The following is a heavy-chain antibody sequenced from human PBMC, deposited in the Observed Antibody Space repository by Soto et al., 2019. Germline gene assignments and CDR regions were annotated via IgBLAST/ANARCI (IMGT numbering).Heavy chain of an antibody. CDR1: GFTFSSYA. D-gene: IGHD2-2*02. Sequence: GGSLRLSCAASGFTFSSYAMSWVRQAPGKGLEWVAVIAPDGSKTYYADSVKGRFTISRDNSKNTLYLQMDSLRAEDTSLYLCATDIHATWLLNSWGQGTLVTVSS. CDR3: ATDIHATWLLNS. V-gene: IGHV3-30*04. CDR2: IAPDGSKT. J-gene: IGHJ4*02.